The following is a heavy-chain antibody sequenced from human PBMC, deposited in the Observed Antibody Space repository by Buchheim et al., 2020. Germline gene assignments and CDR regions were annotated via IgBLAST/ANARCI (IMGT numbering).Heavy chain of an antibody. CDR2: ISSGSSYI. V-gene: IGHV3-21*02. J-gene: IGHJ4*02. CDR3: ARDYYDSSGPRGPDY. D-gene: IGHD3-22*01. CDR1: GFTFSTYR. Sequence: EVQLVESGGGLVKPGGSLRLSCAASGFTFSTYRMNWVRQAPGKGLELVSSISSGSSYIDYADSVKGRCNISRENAKNSLYLQMNSLTADDTAVYYCARDYYDSSGPRGPDYWGQGTL.